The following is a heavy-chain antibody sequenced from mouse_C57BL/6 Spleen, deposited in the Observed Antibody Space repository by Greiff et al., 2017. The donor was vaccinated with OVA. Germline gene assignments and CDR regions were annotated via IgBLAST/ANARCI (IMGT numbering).Heavy chain of an antibody. J-gene: IGHJ1*03. CDR2: IYPGSGNT. V-gene: IGHV1-76*01. Sequence: QVQLKQSGAELVRPGASVKLSCKASGYTFTDYYINWVKQRPGQGLEWIARIYPGSGNTYYNEKFKGKATLTAEKSSSTAYMQLSSLTSEDSAVYFCARDTTEGYFDVWGTGTTVTVSS. CDR1: GYTFTDYY. D-gene: IGHD1-1*01. CDR3: ARDTTEGYFDV.